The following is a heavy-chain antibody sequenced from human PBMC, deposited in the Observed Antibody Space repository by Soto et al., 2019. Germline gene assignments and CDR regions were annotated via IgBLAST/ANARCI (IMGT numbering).Heavy chain of an antibody. Sequence: QVQLVQSGAVVRKPGSSVKVSCKSSGDTFSNFAISWVRQAPGQGLEWMGRIIPTFDTPNYAQKFQGRLTITADESTSTAYMELCSLRSEDTALYYCARALTYYYNSGAYWGQGTLVTVSS. CDR1: GDTFSNFA. D-gene: IGHD3-10*01. CDR2: IIPTFDTP. V-gene: IGHV1-69*01. CDR3: ARALTYYYNSGAY. J-gene: IGHJ4*02.